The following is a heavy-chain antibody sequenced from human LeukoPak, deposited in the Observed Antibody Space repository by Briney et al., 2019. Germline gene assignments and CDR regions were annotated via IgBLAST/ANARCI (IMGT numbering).Heavy chain of an antibody. V-gene: IGHV3-11*03. CDR1: GFTFSDYY. CDR3: AKGYCSVTNCPGDC. Sequence: GGSLRLSCAASGFTFSDYYMSWIRQAPGKGLEWVSYISSSSSYTNYADSVKGRFTISRDNAKNSLYLQMNSRRAEDTAVYYAAKGYCSVTNCPGDCWGQGTLVAVSS. CDR2: ISSSSSYT. J-gene: IGHJ4*02. D-gene: IGHD2-2*01.